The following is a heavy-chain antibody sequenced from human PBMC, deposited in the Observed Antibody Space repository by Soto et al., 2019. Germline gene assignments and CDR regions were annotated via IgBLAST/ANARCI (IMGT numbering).Heavy chain of an antibody. D-gene: IGHD1-1*01. CDR1: GFTFDDYA. CDR2: ISWNSGNI. V-gene: IGHV3-9*01. Sequence: EVQLVESGGGLVQPGRSLRLSCAASGFTFDDYAMHWVRLAPGKGLEWVSSISWNSGNIDYADSVKGRFTVSRDNAKNSLYLQMNSLRSEDTAMYYCAKGASITTTYLAHWGQGTLVTVSA. J-gene: IGHJ4*02. CDR3: AKGASITTTYLAH.